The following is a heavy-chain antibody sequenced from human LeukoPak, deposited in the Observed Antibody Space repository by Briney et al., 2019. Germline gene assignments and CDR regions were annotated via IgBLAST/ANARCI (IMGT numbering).Heavy chain of an antibody. CDR3: ARLYYYDSSSDY. J-gene: IGHJ4*02. V-gene: IGHV3-20*04. Sequence: GGSLRLSCAASGFTFTTFWMSWVRQAPGKGLEWVSGINWNGGSTGYADSVKGRFTISRDNAKNSLYLQMNSLRAEDTALYYCARLYYYDSSSDYWGQGTPVTVSS. CDR2: INWNGGST. D-gene: IGHD3-22*01. CDR1: GFTFTTFW.